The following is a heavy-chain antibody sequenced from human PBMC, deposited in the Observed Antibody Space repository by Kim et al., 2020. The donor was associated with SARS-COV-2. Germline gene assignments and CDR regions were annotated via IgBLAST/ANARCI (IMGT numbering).Heavy chain of an antibody. J-gene: IGHJ6*02. CDR2: IIPIFGTA. Sequence: SVKVSCKASGGTFSSYAISWVRQAPGQGLEWMGGIIPIFGTANYAQKFQGRVTITADESTSTAYMELSSLRSEDTAVYYCARGGRFLEWPRRDYYGMDVWGQGTTVTVSS. D-gene: IGHD3-3*01. CDR1: GGTFSSYA. CDR3: ARGGRFLEWPRRDYYGMDV. V-gene: IGHV1-69*13.